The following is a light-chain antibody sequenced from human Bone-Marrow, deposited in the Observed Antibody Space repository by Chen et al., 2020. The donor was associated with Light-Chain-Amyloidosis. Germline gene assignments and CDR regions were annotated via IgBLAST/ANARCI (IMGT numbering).Light chain of an antibody. CDR1: NIGSTS. CDR2: DDS. J-gene: IGLJ3*02. CDR3: LVWDRRSDRPV. V-gene: IGLV3-21*02. Sequence: SYVLTQPSSVSVAPGQTATIACGGNNIGSTSVHWYQQTPGQAPLLVVYDDSDRPSGIPERLSGSNSGNTATLTISRVEAGDEAAYYCLVWDRRSDRPVFGGGTKLPVL.